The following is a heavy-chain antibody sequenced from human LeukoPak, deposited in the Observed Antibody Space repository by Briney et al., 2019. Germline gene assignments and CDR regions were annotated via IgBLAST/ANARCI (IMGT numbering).Heavy chain of an antibody. V-gene: IGHV3-11*04. D-gene: IGHD4-11*01. CDR3: TTLTYYCMDV. Sequence: PGGSLRLSCAASGFTFSDYYMSWIRQAPGKGLEWVSYISSSGSTIYYADSVKGRFTISRDNAKNSLYLQMNSLSAEDTAVYYCTTLTYYCMDVWGKGTTVTVSS. CDR1: GFTFSDYY. J-gene: IGHJ6*03. CDR2: ISSSGSTI.